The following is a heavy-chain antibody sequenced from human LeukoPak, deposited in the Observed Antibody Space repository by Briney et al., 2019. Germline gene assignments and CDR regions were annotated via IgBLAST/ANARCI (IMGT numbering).Heavy chain of an antibody. CDR2: INPNSGGT. CDR1: GYTFTGYY. J-gene: IGHJ4*02. Sequence: GASVKVSCKASGYTFTGYYMHWVRQAPGQGLEWMGWINPNSGGTNYAQKFQGRVTMTRDTSISTAYMELSRLRSDDTAVYYCARGEGRDGYDLGFDYWGQGTLVTVSS. D-gene: IGHD5-12*01. CDR3: ARGEGRDGYDLGFDY. V-gene: IGHV1-2*02.